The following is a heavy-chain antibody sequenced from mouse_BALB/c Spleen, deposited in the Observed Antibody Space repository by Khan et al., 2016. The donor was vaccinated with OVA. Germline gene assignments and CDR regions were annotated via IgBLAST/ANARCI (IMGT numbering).Heavy chain of an antibody. CDR2: INTYTGDP. V-gene: IGHV9-1*02. J-gene: IGHJ4*01. CDR3: AMGGRRAMDY. Sequence: QIQLVQSGPELKKPGETVKISCKASGYTFTNYGMNWVKQAPGKGLKWMGWINTYTGDPTYAGDFKGRFAFSLDTSASSSYLQVNNRRNEDKARYFCAMGGRRAMDYWGQGTSVNVSS. D-gene: IGHD3-3*01. CDR1: GYTFTNYG.